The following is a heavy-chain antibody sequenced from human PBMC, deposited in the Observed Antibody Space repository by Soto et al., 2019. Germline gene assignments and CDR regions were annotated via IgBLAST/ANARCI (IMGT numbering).Heavy chain of an antibody. CDR1: GFTFSSYA. CDR3: AKPDLAYCGGDCHYDY. V-gene: IGHV3-23*01. Sequence: WGSLRLSCAASGFTFSSYAIIWFRQSPFKWPEWVSAYSGSGDTTYYAESVKGRFTISRDNSKNTLYLQMNSLRVEDTAIYYCAKPDLAYCGGDCHYDYWGQGTLVTVSS. J-gene: IGHJ4*02. D-gene: IGHD2-21*02. CDR2: YSGSGDTT.